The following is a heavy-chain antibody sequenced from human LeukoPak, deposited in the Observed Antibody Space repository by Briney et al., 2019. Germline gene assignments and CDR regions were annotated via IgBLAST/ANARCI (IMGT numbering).Heavy chain of an antibody. CDR2: INIGSGDT. CDR1: GYTFTGHY. CDR3: AKDRSTYYDSCLDY. V-gene: IGHV1-2*02. D-gene: IGHD3-22*01. Sequence: GASVKVSCKASGYTFTGHYLHWVRQAPGQGLEWMGWINIGSGDTNYAQKFQGRATMARDTSITTAYLEVTRLTSDDTAVYYCAKDRSTYYDSCLDYWGQGTLVTVSS. J-gene: IGHJ4*02.